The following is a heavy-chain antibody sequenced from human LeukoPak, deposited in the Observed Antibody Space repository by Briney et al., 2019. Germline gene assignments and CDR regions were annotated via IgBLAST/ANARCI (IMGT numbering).Heavy chain of an antibody. CDR2: LKQDGSEK. D-gene: IGHD3-22*01. J-gene: IGHJ4*02. CDR3: ARDWGAYYHFFDY. Sequence: PGGSLRLSCAASGFTFSSYAMHWVRQAPGKGLEWVANLKQDGSEKHFADSVEGRFTISRDNAKKSLYLQMNSLRAEDTAVYYCARDWGAYYHFFDYWGQGTLVTVSS. V-gene: IGHV3-7*01. CDR1: GFTFSSYA.